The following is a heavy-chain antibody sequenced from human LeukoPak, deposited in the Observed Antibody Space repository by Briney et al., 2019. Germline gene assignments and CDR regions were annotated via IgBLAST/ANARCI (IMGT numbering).Heavy chain of an antibody. V-gene: IGHV4-30-4*08. J-gene: IGHJ4*02. CDR3: ARDKAPDYYDSSGYGYFDY. Sequence: SETLSLTCTVSGGSISSGDYYWSWIRQPPGKGLEWIGYIYYSGSTYYNPSLKSRVTISVDTSKNQFSLKLSSVTAADTAVYYCARDKAPDYYDSSGYGYFDYWGQGTLVTVSS. D-gene: IGHD3-22*01. CDR1: GGSISSGDYY. CDR2: IYYSGST.